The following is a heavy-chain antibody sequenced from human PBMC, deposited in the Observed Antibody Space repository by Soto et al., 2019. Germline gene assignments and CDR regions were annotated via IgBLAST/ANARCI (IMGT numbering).Heavy chain of an antibody. CDR1: GFTFSSYA. D-gene: IGHD3-3*01. CDR2: IGGSGSST. Sequence: EVQLLESGGGLVQPGGSLRLSCAASGFTFSSYAMAWVRQAPGKGLEWVSAIGGSGSSTYSAESVQGRLTNSRDNSKNTLYLQMNSLRAEDTAVYYCAKGNNWTAYWFDPWGQGTLVTVSS. CDR3: AKGNNWTAYWFDP. J-gene: IGHJ5*02. V-gene: IGHV3-23*01.